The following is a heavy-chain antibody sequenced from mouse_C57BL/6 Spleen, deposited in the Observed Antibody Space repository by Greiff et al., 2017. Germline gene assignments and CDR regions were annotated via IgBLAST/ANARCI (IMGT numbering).Heavy chain of an antibody. V-gene: IGHV2-9-1*01. J-gene: IGHJ4*01. Sequence: QVQLQQSGPGLVAPSQSLSITCTVSGFSLTSYAISWVRQPPGKGLEWLGVIWTGGGTNYNSALKSRLSISKDNSKSQVFLKMNSLQTDDTARYYCASLLTTVVARGYYAMDYWGQGTSVTVSS. CDR3: ASLLTTVVARGYYAMDY. CDR1: GFSLTSYA. D-gene: IGHD1-1*01. CDR2: IWTGGGT.